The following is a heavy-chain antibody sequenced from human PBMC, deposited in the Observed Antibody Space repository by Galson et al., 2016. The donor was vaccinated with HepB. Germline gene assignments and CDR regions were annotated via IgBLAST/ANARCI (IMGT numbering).Heavy chain of an antibody. CDR2: IKSTTDGGTT. J-gene: IGHJ4*02. Sequence: SLRLSCAASGFTFRDAWMSWVRQAPGKGLEWVGRIKSTTDGGTTHYAAPVQGRFAISRADSRNTLYLQVSSLKTEDTAVYYCSAMVRGIAPFYWGQGTLLTVSS. CDR1: GFTFRDAW. V-gene: IGHV3-15*01. D-gene: IGHD3-10*01. CDR3: SAMVRGIAPFY.